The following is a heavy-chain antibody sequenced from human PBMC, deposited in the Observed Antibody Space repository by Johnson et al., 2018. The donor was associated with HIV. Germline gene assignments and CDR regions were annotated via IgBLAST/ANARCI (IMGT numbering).Heavy chain of an antibody. J-gene: IGHJ3*02. Sequence: VHLVESGGGLVQPGGSLKLSCAASGFTFSGSAMHWVRQASGKGLEWVGRIRSKANSYATAYTASVKGRFTISRDDSKNTPYLQMNSLKTEDTAVYYCTSPQDSSNAFDIWGQGTMVTVSS. CDR2: IRSKANSYAT. V-gene: IGHV3-73*01. CDR3: TSPQDSSNAFDI. D-gene: IGHD6-6*01. CDR1: GFTFSGSA.